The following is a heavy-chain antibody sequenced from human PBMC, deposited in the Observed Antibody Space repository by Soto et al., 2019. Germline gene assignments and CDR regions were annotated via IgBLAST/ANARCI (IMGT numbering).Heavy chain of an antibody. D-gene: IGHD3-22*01. CDR2: IIPIFGTA. Sequence: GASVKVSCKASGGTFSSYAISWVRQAPGQGLEWMGGIIPIFGTANYAQKFQGRVTITADESTSTAYMELSSLRSEDTAVYYCADDSSGPPPASYYYYGMDVWGQGTTVTVS. CDR3: ADDSSGPPPASYYYYGMDV. CDR1: GGTFSSYA. J-gene: IGHJ6*02. V-gene: IGHV1-69*13.